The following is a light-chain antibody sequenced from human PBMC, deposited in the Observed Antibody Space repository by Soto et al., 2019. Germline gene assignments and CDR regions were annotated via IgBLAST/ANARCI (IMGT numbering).Light chain of an antibody. Sequence: DIQVTQSPPTLSASVGDRVTITCRASQTISTWMAWYQQKPGKAPKLLVYDASTLQSGVASRFSSSGSGTEFTLTISSLQPDDFATYYCQHYNGYPITFGQGTRWRL. V-gene: IGKV1-5*01. CDR3: QHYNGYPIT. J-gene: IGKJ5*01. CDR2: DAS. CDR1: QTISTW.